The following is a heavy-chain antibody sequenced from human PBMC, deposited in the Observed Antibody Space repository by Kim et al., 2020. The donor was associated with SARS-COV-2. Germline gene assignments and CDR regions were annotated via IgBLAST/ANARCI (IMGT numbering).Heavy chain of an antibody. Sequence: ASVKVSCKVSGYTLTELSMHWVRQAPGKGLEWMGGFDPEDGETIYAQKFQGRVTMTEDTSTDTAYMELSSLRSEDTAVYYCATGPAMTTVTEFDYWGQGTLVTVSS. CDR2: FDPEDGET. CDR3: ATGPAMTTVTEFDY. D-gene: IGHD4-17*01. V-gene: IGHV1-24*01. CDR1: GYTLTELS. J-gene: IGHJ4*02.